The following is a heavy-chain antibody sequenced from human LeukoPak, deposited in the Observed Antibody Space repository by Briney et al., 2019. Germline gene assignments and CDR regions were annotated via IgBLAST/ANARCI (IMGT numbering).Heavy chain of an antibody. CDR2: INSDGSST. CDR3: TRVFYDILTGYSFDY. J-gene: IGHJ4*02. V-gene: IGHV3-74*01. Sequence: AGGSLRLSCAASGFTVSSNYMAWVRQAPGKGLVWVSRINSDGSSTSYADSVKGRFTISRDNAKNTLYLLMNSLRAEDTAVYYCTRVFYDILTGYSFDYWGQGTLVTVSS. D-gene: IGHD3-9*01. CDR1: GFTVSSNY.